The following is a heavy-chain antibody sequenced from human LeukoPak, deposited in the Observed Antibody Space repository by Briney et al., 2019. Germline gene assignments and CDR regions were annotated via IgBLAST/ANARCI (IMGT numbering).Heavy chain of an antibody. V-gene: IGHV1-46*01. CDR3: ASGRDYYYYYMDV. CDR2: INPSGGST. CDR1: GYTFTSYY. J-gene: IGHJ6*03. D-gene: IGHD2-15*01. Sequence: ASVKVSCKASGYTFTSYYMHWVRQAPGQGLEWVGIINPSGGSTSCAQKFQGRVTMTRDMSTSTVYMELSSLRSEDTAVYYCASGRDYYYYYMDVWGKGTTVTVSS.